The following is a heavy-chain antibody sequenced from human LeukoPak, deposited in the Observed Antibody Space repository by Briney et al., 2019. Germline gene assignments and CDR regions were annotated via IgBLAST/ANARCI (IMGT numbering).Heavy chain of an antibody. CDR2: IRYDGSSA. CDR3: VRDTMNAIDQLDY. Sequence: PGGSLRLSCVASGFTFSSYWMHWVRQAPGEGLVWASRIRYDGSSAAYADSVKGRLTISRDNAKNTLYLQMNGLSAEDTAVYYCVRDTMNAIDQLDYWGQGTLVTVSS. J-gene: IGHJ4*02. D-gene: IGHD5-24*01. V-gene: IGHV3-74*01. CDR1: GFTFSSYW.